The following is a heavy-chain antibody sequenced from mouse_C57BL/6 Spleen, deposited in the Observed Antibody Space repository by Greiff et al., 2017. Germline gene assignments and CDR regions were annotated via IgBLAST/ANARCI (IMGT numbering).Heavy chain of an antibody. CDR1: GYSFTGYY. Sequence: VQLQQSGPELVKPGASVKISCKASGYSFTGYYMNWVKQSPEKSLEWIGEINPSTGGTTYNQKFKAKATLTVDKSSSTAYMQLKSLTSEDSAVYYCARRIAYWGQGTLVTGSA. V-gene: IGHV1-42*01. CDR3: ARRIAY. CDR2: INPSTGGT. J-gene: IGHJ3*01.